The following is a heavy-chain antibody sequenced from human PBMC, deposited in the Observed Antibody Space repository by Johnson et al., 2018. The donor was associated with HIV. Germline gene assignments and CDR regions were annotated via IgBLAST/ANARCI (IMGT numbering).Heavy chain of an antibody. V-gene: IGHV3-38-3*01. D-gene: IGHD7-27*01. CDR3: AKDKRQLGGWSHAFDI. J-gene: IGHJ3*02. Sequence: VQLVESGGGLIQPGGSLRLSCAASGFTVSSNYMSWVRQAPGKGLEWVSSISGGSTYYADSRKGRFTISRDNSKNTLHLQMNSLRAEDTAVYYCAKDKRQLGGWSHAFDIWGQGTMVTVSS. CDR2: ISGGST. CDR1: GFTVSSNY.